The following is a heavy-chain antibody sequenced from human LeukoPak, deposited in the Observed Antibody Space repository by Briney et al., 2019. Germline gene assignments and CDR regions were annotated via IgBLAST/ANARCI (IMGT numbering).Heavy chain of an antibody. CDR3: ATGYSSSWYDAFDI. Sequence: ASVKVSCKASGYTFTSYGISWVRQAPGQGLEWMGWISAYSGNTNYAQKLQGRVTMTTDTSTSTAYMELRSLRSDDTAVYYCATGYSSSWYDAFDIWGQGTMVTVSS. CDR1: GYTFTSYG. CDR2: ISAYSGNT. D-gene: IGHD6-13*01. V-gene: IGHV1-18*01. J-gene: IGHJ3*02.